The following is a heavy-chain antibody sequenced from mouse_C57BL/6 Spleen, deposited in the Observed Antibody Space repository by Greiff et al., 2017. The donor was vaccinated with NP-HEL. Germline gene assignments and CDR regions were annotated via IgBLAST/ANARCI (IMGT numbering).Heavy chain of an antibody. CDR1: GYTFTDYN. J-gene: IGHJ2*01. V-gene: IGHV1-26*01. Sequence: EVQLQQSGPELVKPGASVKISCKASGYTFTDYNMNWVKQSHGKSLEWIGDINPNNGGTSYNQKFKGKATLTVDKSSSTAYMELRSLTSEDSAVYYCSRGGLITTVVATDYFDYWGQGTTLTVSS. D-gene: IGHD1-1*01. CDR3: SRGGLITTVVATDYFDY. CDR2: INPNNGGT.